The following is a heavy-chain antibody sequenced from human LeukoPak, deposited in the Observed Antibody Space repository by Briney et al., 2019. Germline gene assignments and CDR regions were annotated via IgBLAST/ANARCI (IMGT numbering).Heavy chain of an antibody. CDR3: ARTMTMILVVKGYYHDY. J-gene: IGHJ4*02. CDR2: IYSSGST. CDR1: GGSISSCY. Sequence: SETLSLTCVVSGGSISSCYWSWIRQPPGKALEWIGYIYSSGSTSYNPSLKSRVTISVDTSKNQFSLRLSSVTAADTAVYYSARTMTMILVVKGYYHDYWGQGTLVTVSS. V-gene: IGHV4-59*01. D-gene: IGHD3-22*01.